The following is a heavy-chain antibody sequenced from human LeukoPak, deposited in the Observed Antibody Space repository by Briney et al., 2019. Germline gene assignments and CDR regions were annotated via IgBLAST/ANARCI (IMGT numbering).Heavy chain of an antibody. CDR1: KFTFSSYW. CDR2: ISGSGGST. Sequence: GGSLRLSCAASKFTFSSYWMSWVRQAPGKGLEWVSAISGSGGSTYYADSVKGRFTISRDNSKNTLYLQMNSLRAEDTAVYYCAKWMGASVYYYYGMDVWGQGTTVTVSS. D-gene: IGHD1-26*01. J-gene: IGHJ6*02. CDR3: AKWMGASVYYYYGMDV. V-gene: IGHV3-23*01.